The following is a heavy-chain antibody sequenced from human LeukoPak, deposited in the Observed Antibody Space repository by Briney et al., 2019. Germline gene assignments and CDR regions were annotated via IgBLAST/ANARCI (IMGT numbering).Heavy chain of an antibody. CDR3: RAGSGYGWGSLDVFDI. Sequence: SETLSLTCAVYGGSFSGYYWSWIRQPPGKGLEWIGEINHSGSTNYNPSLKNRVTISVDKSKNQFSLKLSSVAAADTAVYYCRAGSGYGWGSLDVFDIWGQGTMVTVSS. J-gene: IGHJ3*02. D-gene: IGHD3-10*01. V-gene: IGHV4-34*01. CDR2: INHSGST. CDR1: GGSFSGYY.